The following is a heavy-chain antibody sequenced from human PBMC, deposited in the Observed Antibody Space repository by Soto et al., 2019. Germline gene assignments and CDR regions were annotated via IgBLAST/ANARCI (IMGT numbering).Heavy chain of an antibody. J-gene: IGHJ6*02. CDR1: GFTFRSYD. Sequence: PGGSLRLSCAASGFTFRSYDIHWVRQAPGKGLEWVAVASYNGRDEYYAESVKGRFTISRDNSKNTLYLQMNSLRAEDTAVYYCALGKHNWNYVLDYYYYDMDAWGQGPTVTVS. CDR3: ALGKHNWNYVLDYYYYDMDA. D-gene: IGHD1-7*01. CDR2: ASYNGRDE. V-gene: IGHV3-30*03.